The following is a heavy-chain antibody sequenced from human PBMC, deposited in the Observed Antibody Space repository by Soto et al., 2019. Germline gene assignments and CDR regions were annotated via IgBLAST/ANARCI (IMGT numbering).Heavy chain of an antibody. V-gene: IGHV3-74*01. CDR3: AREVADYYYYMDV. J-gene: IGHJ6*03. D-gene: IGHD2-15*01. CDR1: GFTFSSYW. CDR2: INSDGSST. Sequence: GGSLRLSCAASGFTFSSYWMHWVRQAPGKGLVWVSRINSDGSSTSYADSVKGRFTISRDNAKNTLYLQMNSLRAEDTAVYYCAREVADYYYYMDVWGKGTTVTVSS.